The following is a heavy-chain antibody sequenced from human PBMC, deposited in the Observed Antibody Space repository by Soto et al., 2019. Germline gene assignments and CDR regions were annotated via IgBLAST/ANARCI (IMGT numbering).Heavy chain of an antibody. V-gene: IGHV3-7*03. J-gene: IGHJ4*02. CDR1: GFTVSAKW. D-gene: IGHD6-19*01. CDR2: INEDGSKK. CDR3: AREMHLGSGWGDIDI. Sequence: DVQLVESGGALVQPGGSLGLSCAVSGFTVSAKWMSWVRQAPGTGLEGLANINEDGSKKFDVDSVKGRFTISKDNAKNSLSLQLGSLRADDTAVYYCAREMHLGSGWGDIDIWGRGTMVTVSS.